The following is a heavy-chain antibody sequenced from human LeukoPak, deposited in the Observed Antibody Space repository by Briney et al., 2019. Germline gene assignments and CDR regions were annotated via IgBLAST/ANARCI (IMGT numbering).Heavy chain of an antibody. J-gene: IGHJ3*02. V-gene: IGHV1-46*01. D-gene: IGHD3-22*01. Sequence: ASVKVSCKASGYTFTSHFMHWVRQAPGQGLEWMGIINPRGGSTSYTQKFQGRVTMTRDTSTSTVYMELSSLRAEDTAVYYCARVKSYYYDTSDKDAFDIWGQGTMVTVSS. CDR1: GYTFTSHF. CDR2: INPRGGST. CDR3: ARVKSYYYDTSDKDAFDI.